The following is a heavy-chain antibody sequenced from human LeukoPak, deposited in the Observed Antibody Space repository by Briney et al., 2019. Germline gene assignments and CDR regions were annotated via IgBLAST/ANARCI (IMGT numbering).Heavy chain of an antibody. J-gene: IGHJ6*03. Sequence: GASVKVSCKASGYTFTGYYMHWVRQAPGQGLEWMGWINPNSGGTNYAQKFQGRVTMTRDTSISTACMELSRLRSDDTAVYYCARDHQVRLIRTTVTTKGFGFYYYYMDVWGKGTTVTVSS. CDR1: GYTFTGYY. D-gene: IGHD4-17*01. CDR3: ARDHQVRLIRTTVTTKGFGFYYYYMDV. CDR2: INPNSGGT. V-gene: IGHV1-2*02.